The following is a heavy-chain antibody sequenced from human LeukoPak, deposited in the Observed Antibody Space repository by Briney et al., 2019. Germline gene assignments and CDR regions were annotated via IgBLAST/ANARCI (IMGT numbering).Heavy chain of an antibody. J-gene: IGHJ3*02. Sequence: SATLSLTCTVSGGSISSYYWSWIRQPPGKGLEWIGYIYYSGSTNYNPSLKSRVTISVDTSKNQFSLKLSSVTAADTAVYYCARETYYDSSGLVLDIWGQGTVVTVSS. CDR3: ARETYYDSSGLVLDI. CDR1: GGSISSYY. D-gene: IGHD3-22*01. V-gene: IGHV4-59*01. CDR2: IYYSGST.